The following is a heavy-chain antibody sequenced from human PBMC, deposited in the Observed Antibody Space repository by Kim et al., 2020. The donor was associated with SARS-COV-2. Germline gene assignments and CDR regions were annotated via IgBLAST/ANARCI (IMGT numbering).Heavy chain of an antibody. Sequence: GGSLRLSCAASRFTFPTYHMNWVRQAPGKGLEWVSSISFSGTYIYYADSVRGRFTISRDNAKDSLSLQMNSLRAEDTGVYYCARFEGNGLDVWGQGTT. J-gene: IGHJ6*02. CDR2: ISFSGTYI. D-gene: IGHD3-9*01. CDR1: RFTFPTYH. CDR3: ARFEGNGLDV. V-gene: IGHV3-21*01.